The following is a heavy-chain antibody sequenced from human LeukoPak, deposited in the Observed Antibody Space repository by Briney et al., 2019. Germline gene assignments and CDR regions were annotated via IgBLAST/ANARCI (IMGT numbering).Heavy chain of an antibody. Sequence: GGSLRLSCAASGFTFSSYAMSWVRQAPGMGLAWDSAISGCGGSTYYADSVKGRFTMSRDTSKNTLYLQMNSLRAEDTAVYYCARGRYYDNSVYYYFDYWGQGTLVAVSS. D-gene: IGHD3-22*01. CDR2: ISGCGGST. J-gene: IGHJ4*02. CDR3: ARGRYYDNSVYYYFDY. V-gene: IGHV3-23*01. CDR1: GFTFSSYA.